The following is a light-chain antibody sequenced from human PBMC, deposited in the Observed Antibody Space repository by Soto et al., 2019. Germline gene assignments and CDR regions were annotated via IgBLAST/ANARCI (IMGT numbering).Light chain of an antibody. CDR1: SSNIGAGYD. V-gene: IGLV1-40*01. CDR3: QSYDSSLSGPVV. J-gene: IGLJ2*01. Sequence: QSVLTQPPSVSGAPGQRVTISCTGSSSNIGAGYDVHWYQQFPGTAPKLLIYGNSNRPSGVPDRFSGSKSGTSASLAITGLQVEDEADYYCQSYDSSLSGPVVFGGGTKLTVL. CDR2: GNS.